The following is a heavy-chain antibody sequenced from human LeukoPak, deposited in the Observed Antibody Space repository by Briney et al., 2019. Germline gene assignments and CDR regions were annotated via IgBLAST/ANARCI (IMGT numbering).Heavy chain of an antibody. CDR1: GFTFSSYA. CDR2: ISGSGGST. Sequence: PGGSLRLSCAASGFTFSSYAMGWVRQAPGKGLEWVSAISGSGGSTYYADSVKGRFTISRDNSKNTLYLQMNSLRAEDTAVYYCAKDHGYYDSSGVLDYWGQGTLVTVSS. D-gene: IGHD3-22*01. CDR3: AKDHGYYDSSGVLDY. V-gene: IGHV3-23*01. J-gene: IGHJ4*02.